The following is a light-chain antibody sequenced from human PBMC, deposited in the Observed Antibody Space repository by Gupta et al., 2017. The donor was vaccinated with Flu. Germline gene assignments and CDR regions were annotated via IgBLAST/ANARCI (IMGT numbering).Light chain of an antibody. CDR2: WAS. Sequence: SLGERATINCKSSQSILYSSNNKNYLTWYQQKPGQPPKLLIYWASTRASGVPDRFSGSGSVTDFTLTISSLQAEDVAVYYCQHYYSSPYTFGQGTKVEIK. J-gene: IGKJ2*01. V-gene: IGKV4-1*01. CDR1: QSILYSSNNKNY. CDR3: QHYYSSPYT.